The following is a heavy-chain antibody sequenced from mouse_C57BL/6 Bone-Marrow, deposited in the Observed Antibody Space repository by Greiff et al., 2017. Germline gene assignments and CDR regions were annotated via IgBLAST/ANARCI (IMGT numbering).Heavy chain of an antibody. V-gene: IGHV1-74*01. Sequence: VQLQQPGAELVKPGASVKVSCKASGYTFTSYWMHWVKQRPGQGLEWIGRIHPSASDTNYNQKVKGKATLTVDKSSSTAYMQLSSLTSEDSAVYYCAPLRYFDVWGTGTTVTVSS. CDR2: IHPSASDT. J-gene: IGHJ1*03. CDR3: APLRYFDV. CDR1: GYTFTSYW.